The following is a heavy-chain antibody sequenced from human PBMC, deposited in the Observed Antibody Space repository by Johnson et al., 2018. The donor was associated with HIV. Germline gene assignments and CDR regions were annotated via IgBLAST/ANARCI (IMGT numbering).Heavy chain of an antibody. D-gene: IGHD1-26*01. J-gene: IGHJ3*02. CDR3: ARLDRRSGSYYPGAFDI. CDR2: ISNSGGSK. V-gene: IGHV3-11*04. CDR1: GFTFSDYY. Sequence: QVQVVESGGGLVKPGGSLRLSCAASGFTFSDYYMSWIRQAPGKGLEWVSYISNSGGSKYYADSVKGRFTISRDNAQNSLYLQMNSLRAGDTAVYYCARLDRRSGSYYPGAFDIWGQGTMVTVSS.